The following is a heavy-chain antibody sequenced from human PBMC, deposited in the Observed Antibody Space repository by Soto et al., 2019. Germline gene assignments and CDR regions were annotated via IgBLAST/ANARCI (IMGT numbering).Heavy chain of an antibody. CDR3: ARVYRDIVATIGGPDYYYGMDV. CDR1: GFTFSSYA. CDR2: ISYDGSNK. V-gene: IGHV3-30-3*01. Sequence: SLRLSCAASGFTFSSYAMHWVRQAPGKGLNWVAVISYDGSNKYYADSVKGRFTISRDNSKNTLYLQMNSLRAEDTAVYYCARVYRDIVATIGGPDYYYGMDVWGQGXTVTVYS. D-gene: IGHD5-12*01. J-gene: IGHJ6*02.